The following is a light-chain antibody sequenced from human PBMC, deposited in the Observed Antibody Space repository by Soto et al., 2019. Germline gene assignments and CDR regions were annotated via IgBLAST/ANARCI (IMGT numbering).Light chain of an antibody. V-gene: IGKV2-28*01. CDR3: MQALQTPRT. Sequence: DIVMTQSPLSLPVTPGEPASISCRSNESLLHSIGYNYLDWYLQKPGQSPQLLIYLGSNRASGVTDRFSGSGSGTDFTLKISRVEADDVVIYYCMQALQTPRTFGRGTKLEIK. CDR2: LGS. CDR1: ESLLHSIGYNY. J-gene: IGKJ2*01.